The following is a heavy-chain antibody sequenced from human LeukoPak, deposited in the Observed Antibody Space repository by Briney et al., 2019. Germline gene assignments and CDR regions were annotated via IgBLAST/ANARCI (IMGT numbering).Heavy chain of an antibody. Sequence: GGSLRLSCAASVFTFSNYGMHWVRQAPGKGPEWVAFIAYDGSNKYYADSVKGRFTISRDNSKNTLYLQMNSLRAEDTAVYYCAKHYNWNLLTLDYWGQGTLVTVSS. CDR3: AKHYNWNLLTLDY. V-gene: IGHV3-30*18. CDR1: VFTFSNYG. J-gene: IGHJ4*02. D-gene: IGHD1-20*01. CDR2: IAYDGSNK.